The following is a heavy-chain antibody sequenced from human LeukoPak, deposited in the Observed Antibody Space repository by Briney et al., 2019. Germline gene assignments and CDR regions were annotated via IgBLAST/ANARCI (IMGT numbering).Heavy chain of an antibody. J-gene: IGHJ6*02. CDR1: GDSISSTNYY. D-gene: IGHD3-10*01. CDR3: ARFQGVRGMDV. V-gene: IGHV4-39*07. CDR2: IYYSGST. Sequence: KASETLSLTCPVSGDSISSTNYYWGWIRQPPGKGLEWIGTIYYSGSTYYNPSLKSRVTISADTSKNQISLRLSSVTAADTAAYYCARFQGVRGMDVWGQGTTVTVSS.